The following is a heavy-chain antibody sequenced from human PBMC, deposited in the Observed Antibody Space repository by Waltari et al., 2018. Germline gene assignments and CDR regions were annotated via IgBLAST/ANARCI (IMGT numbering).Heavy chain of an antibody. J-gene: IGHJ4*02. D-gene: IGHD4-17*01. V-gene: IGHV1-3*03. CDR3: ARGSRLPFFDW. CDR2: INVGNGDT. CDR1: GYTFISYS. Sequence: QVQLVQSGTEVKKPGAPVKVSCKTSGYTFISYSMHWVRQAPGQRPEWMGWINVGNGDTKYSQEFQGRVTITSDTFARTTYMELRSLRSEDMAVYFCARGSRLPFFDWWGQGTLVSVSS.